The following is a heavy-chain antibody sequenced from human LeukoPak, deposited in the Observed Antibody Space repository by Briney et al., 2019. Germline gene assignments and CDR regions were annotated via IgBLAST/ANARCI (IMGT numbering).Heavy chain of an antibody. V-gene: IGHV3-7*01. J-gene: IGHJ4*02. CDR2: IKEDGSEK. CDR3: ARDQVWYDSSGYYYGNDY. Sequence: PGGSLRLSCAASGFTFSSYCMSWVRQAPGKGLEWVANIKEDGSEKYYVDSVKGRFTISRDNAKNSLYLQMNSLRAEDTAVYYCARDQVWYDSSGYYYGNDYWGQGTLVTVSS. D-gene: IGHD3-22*01. CDR1: GFTFSSYC.